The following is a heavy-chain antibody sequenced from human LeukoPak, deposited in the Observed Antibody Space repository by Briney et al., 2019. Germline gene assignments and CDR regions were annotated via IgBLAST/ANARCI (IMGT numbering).Heavy chain of an antibody. D-gene: IGHD1-26*01. Sequence: GGSPRLSCAASGFTFSHDWMSWVRQAPGKGLEWVVSIKQDGSGEHYVDSVKGRFTISRDNTKNSVYLQMSSLRAEDTAIYYCVRDRGTYRPIDYWGQGTLVTVSS. CDR3: VRDRGTYRPIDY. CDR2: IKQDGSGE. CDR1: GFTFSHDW. J-gene: IGHJ4*02. V-gene: IGHV3-7*03.